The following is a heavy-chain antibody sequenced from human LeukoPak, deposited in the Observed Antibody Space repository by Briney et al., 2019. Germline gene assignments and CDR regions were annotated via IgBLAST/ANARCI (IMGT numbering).Heavy chain of an antibody. CDR1: GGSFSGYY. Sequence: SETLSLTCAVYGGSFSGYYWSWIRQPPGKGLEWIGEINHSGSTNYNPSLKGRVTISVDTSKNQFSLKLSSVTAADTAVYYCARTYYYDSSGFDYWGQGTLVTVSS. CDR2: INHSGST. J-gene: IGHJ4*02. CDR3: ARTYYYDSSGFDY. V-gene: IGHV4-34*01. D-gene: IGHD3-22*01.